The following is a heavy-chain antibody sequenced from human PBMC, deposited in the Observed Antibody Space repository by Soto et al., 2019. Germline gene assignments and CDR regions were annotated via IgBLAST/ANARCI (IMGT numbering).Heavy chain of an antibody. V-gene: IGHV4-59*12. J-gene: IGHJ4*02. Sequence: QVQLQESGPGLVKPSETLSLTCTVSGGSIRPYYWSWIRQPPGKGLEWIGYIYYTGSTSYNPSLKRRATVTVDTSKNQFSLNLRSMTATDTAVYYCARRGDWGSDEFDYWGQGTLVTGSS. CDR1: GGSIRPYY. CDR3: ARRGDWGSDEFDY. CDR2: IYYTGST. D-gene: IGHD7-27*01.